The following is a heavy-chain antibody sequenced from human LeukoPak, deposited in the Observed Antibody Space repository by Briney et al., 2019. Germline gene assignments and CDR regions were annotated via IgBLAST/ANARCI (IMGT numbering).Heavy chain of an antibody. Sequence: GASVKVSCKASGYTFTSYYMHWVRQAPGQGLEWMGIINPSGGSTSYAQKVQGRVTMTRDVSTSTVYMELRSLRSEDTAVYYCARDLWGFGLDYDSSGYYSPDWDYWGQGTLVTVSS. CDR1: GYTFTSYY. J-gene: IGHJ4*02. V-gene: IGHV1-46*01. D-gene: IGHD3-22*01. CDR2: INPSGGST. CDR3: ARDLWGFGLDYDSSGYYSPDWDY.